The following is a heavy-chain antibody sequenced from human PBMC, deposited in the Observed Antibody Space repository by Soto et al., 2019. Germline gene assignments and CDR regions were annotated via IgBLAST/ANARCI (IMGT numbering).Heavy chain of an antibody. D-gene: IGHD2-2*01. Sequence: ASVQVSCKASGYTFTTYYVHWVRQAPGQGLEWMGMINPNAGSTSYAQKFQGRVTMTRDTATTTVYMELSSLRSEDTAVYYCAREDDRDAVRGFDIWGQGTLVTVS. CDR3: AREDDRDAVRGFDI. V-gene: IGHV1-46*01. CDR2: INPNAGST. CDR1: GYTFTTYY. J-gene: IGHJ3*02.